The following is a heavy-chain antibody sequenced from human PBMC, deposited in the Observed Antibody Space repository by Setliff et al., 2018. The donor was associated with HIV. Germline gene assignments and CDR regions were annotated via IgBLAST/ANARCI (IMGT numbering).Heavy chain of an antibody. CDR1: GGSISSYY. Sequence: PSETLSLTCSVSGGSISSYYWSWIRQPPGKGLEWVGYIYGSGSTNYNPSLKSRLTISIDMSKNQFSLKLNSVTAADTAVYYCARAGNDYYDSNGYYYVVDWFDSWGQGTLVTVSS. J-gene: IGHJ5*01. D-gene: IGHD3-22*01. CDR2: IYGSGST. V-gene: IGHV4-59*01. CDR3: ARAGNDYYDSNGYYYVVDWFDS.